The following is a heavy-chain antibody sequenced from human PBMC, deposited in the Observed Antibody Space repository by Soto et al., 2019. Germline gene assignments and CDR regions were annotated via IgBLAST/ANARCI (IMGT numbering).Heavy chain of an antibody. CDR2: IYCDDDK. D-gene: IGHD3-3*01. V-gene: IGHV2-5*02. J-gene: IGHJ5*02. CDR1: GFSLRTRGVG. CDR3: AYRRGTTDYDFWSGYSINWFDP. Sequence: GSGPIVVNPTQGLTLSGTFSGFSLRTRGVGFGWIREPPGKALEWVALIYCDDDKRYSPSLKSRLNITKDTSKNQVVFTMTNMDPVDTATYYCAYRRGTTDYDFWSGYSINWFDPWGQGALVTVSS.